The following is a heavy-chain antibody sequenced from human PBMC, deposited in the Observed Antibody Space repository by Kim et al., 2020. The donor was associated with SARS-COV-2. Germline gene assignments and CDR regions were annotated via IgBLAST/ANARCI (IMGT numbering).Heavy chain of an antibody. Sequence: GGSLRLSCAASGFTFSSYDMHWVRQATGKGLEWVSAIGTAGDTYYPGSVKGRFTISRENAKNSLYLQMNSLRAGDTAVYYCARSRSSGWYRYFDYWGQGTLVTVSS. V-gene: IGHV3-13*01. CDR1: GFTFSSYD. J-gene: IGHJ4*02. CDR2: IGTAGDT. CDR3: ARSRSSGWYRYFDY. D-gene: IGHD6-19*01.